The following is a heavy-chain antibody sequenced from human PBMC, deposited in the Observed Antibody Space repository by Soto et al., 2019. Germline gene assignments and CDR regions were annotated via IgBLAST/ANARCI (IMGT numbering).Heavy chain of an antibody. Sequence: PGGSLRLSCAASGFTVSSNYMSWVRQAPGKGLEWVSVIYSGGSTYYADSVKGRFTISRDNSKNTLYLQMNSLRAEDTAVYYCASQSIAARPAYYYYGMDVWGQGTTVTVSS. CDR2: IYSGGST. D-gene: IGHD6-6*01. CDR1: GFTVSSNY. CDR3: ASQSIAARPAYYYYGMDV. V-gene: IGHV3-53*01. J-gene: IGHJ6*02.